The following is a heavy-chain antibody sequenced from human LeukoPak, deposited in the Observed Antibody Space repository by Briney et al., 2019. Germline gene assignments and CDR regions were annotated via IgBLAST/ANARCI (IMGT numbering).Heavy chain of an antibody. D-gene: IGHD6-19*01. J-gene: IGHJ4*02. CDR1: GFTFSSYA. Sequence: GGSLRLSCAASGFTFSSYAMHWVRQAPGKGLEWVAVISYDGSNKYYADSVKGRFTISRDNSKNTLYLQMNSLRAEDTAVYYCARDESSGWYYFDYWGQGTLVTVSS. CDR2: ISYDGSNK. CDR3: ARDESSGWYYFDY. V-gene: IGHV3-30-3*01.